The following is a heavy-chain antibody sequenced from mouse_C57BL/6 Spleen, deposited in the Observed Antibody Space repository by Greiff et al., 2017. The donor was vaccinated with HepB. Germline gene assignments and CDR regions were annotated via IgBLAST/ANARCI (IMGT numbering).Heavy chain of an antibody. V-gene: IGHV1-54*01. CDR1: GYAFTNYL. CDR2: INPGSGGT. J-gene: IGHJ2*01. Sequence: VQLQESGAELVRPGTSVKVSCKASGYAFTNYLIEWVKQRPGQGLEWIGVINPGSGGTNYNEKFKGKATLTADKSSSTAYMQLSSLTSEDSAVYFCARRILRKYYFDYWGQGTTLTVSS. D-gene: IGHD1-1*01. CDR3: ARRILRKYYFDY.